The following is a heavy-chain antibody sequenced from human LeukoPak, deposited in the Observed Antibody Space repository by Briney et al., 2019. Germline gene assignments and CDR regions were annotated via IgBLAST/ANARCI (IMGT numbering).Heavy chain of an antibody. D-gene: IGHD3-3*01. Sequence: PGRSLRLSCAASGFTFSSYAMHWVRQAPGKGLEWVAVISYDGSNKYYADSVKGRFTISRDNPKNTLYLQMNSLRAEDTAVYYCARGSRSGYSFMSYWGQGTLVTVSS. CDR3: ARGSRSGYSFMSY. J-gene: IGHJ4*02. V-gene: IGHV3-30*01. CDR1: GFTFSSYA. CDR2: ISYDGSNK.